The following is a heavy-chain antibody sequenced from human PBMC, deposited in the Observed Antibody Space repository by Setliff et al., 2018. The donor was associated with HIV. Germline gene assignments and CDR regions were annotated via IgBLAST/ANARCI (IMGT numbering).Heavy chain of an antibody. D-gene: IGHD3-16*02. CDR3: ARDPGITFGGVIVRDAFDI. J-gene: IGHJ3*02. CDR1: GFTFSDYY. CDR2: ISSSGSTI. Sequence: GGSLRLSCAASGFTFSDYYMDWVRQAPGKGLEWVSYISSSGSTIYYADSVKGRFTISRDNAKNSLYLQMNSLRAEDTAVYYCARDPGITFGGVIVRDAFDIWGQGTMVT. V-gene: IGHV3-11*04.